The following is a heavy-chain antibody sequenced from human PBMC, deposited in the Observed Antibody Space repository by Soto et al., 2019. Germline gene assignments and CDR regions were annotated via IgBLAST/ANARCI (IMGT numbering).Heavy chain of an antibody. J-gene: IGHJ4*02. CDR3: TRGASGYGNFDY. V-gene: IGHV3-74*03. CDR2: ISGDGRNI. D-gene: IGHD6-25*01. CDR1: GFTFNTW. Sequence: EVHLVESGGGLVQPGGSLRLSCVASGFTFNTWMHWVRQAPGKGLVWVSRISGDGRNISYADSVKGRFIISRDNAKDTLYLQMNSLTVEDTGIYYCTRGASGYGNFDYWGPGALVTVSS.